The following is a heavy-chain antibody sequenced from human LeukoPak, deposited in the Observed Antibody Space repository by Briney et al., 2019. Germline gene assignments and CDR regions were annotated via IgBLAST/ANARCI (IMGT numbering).Heavy chain of an antibody. J-gene: IGHJ6*04. V-gene: IGHV3-74*01. CDR3: AELGITMIGGV. CDR1: GFTFSNYW. D-gene: IGHD3-10*02. Sequence: GGSLRLSCAASGFTFSNYWMHWARQAQGKGLVWVSRINSDGINTSYADSVKGRFTISRDNAKNSLYLQMNSLRAEDTAVYYCAELGITMIGGVWGKGTTVTISS. CDR2: INSDGINT.